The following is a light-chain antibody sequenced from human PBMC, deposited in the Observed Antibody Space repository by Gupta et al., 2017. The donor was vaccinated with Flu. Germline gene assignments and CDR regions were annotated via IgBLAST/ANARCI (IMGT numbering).Light chain of an antibody. CDR1: SSDIANTDL. Sequence: QSALTQPASVSGSPGQSITISCTGTSSDIANTDLVSWYQQHPGKAPKFMIYEDNKRPSGVSERFSGSKSCNTASLTTTGLQTEDEADYYYCSYADSNTIWVFGGGTRLTVL. V-gene: IGLV2-23*01. CDR2: EDN. CDR3: CSYADSNTIWV. J-gene: IGLJ3*02.